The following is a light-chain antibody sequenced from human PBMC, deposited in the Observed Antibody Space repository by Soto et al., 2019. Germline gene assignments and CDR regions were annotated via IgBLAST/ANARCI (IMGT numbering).Light chain of an antibody. Sequence: DLVMTQSPLSLPVTPGEPASISCRSSQSLLYSNGYTYLDWYLQKPGQSPQLLIYLGSNRASGVTERFSGSGSVSDFTLTISRVEAEDVGVYYCMQALQTPLTFGQGTKLEIK. J-gene: IGKJ2*01. CDR2: LGS. CDR1: QSLLYSNGYTY. V-gene: IGKV2-28*01. CDR3: MQALQTPLT.